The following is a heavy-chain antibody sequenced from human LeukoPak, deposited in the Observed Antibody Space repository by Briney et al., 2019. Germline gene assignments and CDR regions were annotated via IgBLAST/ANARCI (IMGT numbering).Heavy chain of an antibody. V-gene: IGHV3-23*01. Sequence: GGSLRLSCAASGFTFSSYAMSWVRQAPGKGLEWVSAISGSGGSTYYADSVKGRFTISRDNSKNTLYLQMNSPRAEDTAVYYCAPGGATTSFSRFDYWGQGTLVTVSS. D-gene: IGHD4-11*01. CDR2: ISGSGGST. CDR3: APGGATTSFSRFDY. CDR1: GFTFSSYA. J-gene: IGHJ4*02.